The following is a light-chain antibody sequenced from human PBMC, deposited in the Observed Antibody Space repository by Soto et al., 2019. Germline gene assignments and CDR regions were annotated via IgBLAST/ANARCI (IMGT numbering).Light chain of an antibody. CDR2: DVS. Sequence: QSALTQPASVSGSPGQSITISCTGTSSDVGRYVSWYQQHPGKAPKVMIYDVSNRPSGVSNPFPGSKSGNTASLTISGLQAEDEADYFCSSYTSSSTLFGGGTKLTVL. CDR3: SSYTSSSTL. V-gene: IGLV2-14*01. CDR1: SSDVGRY. J-gene: IGLJ3*02.